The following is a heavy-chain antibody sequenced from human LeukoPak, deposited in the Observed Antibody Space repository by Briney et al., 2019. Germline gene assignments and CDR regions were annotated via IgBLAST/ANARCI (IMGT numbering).Heavy chain of an antibody. CDR3: ASRGGYSGRNRLSRGWFDP. CDR2: IYYSGST. J-gene: IGHJ5*02. V-gene: IGHV4-59*01. Sequence: KPSETLSLTCTVSGGSISSYYWSWIRQPPGKGLEWIGYIYYSGSTNYNPSLKSRVTISVDTSKNQFSLKLSSVTAADTAVYYCASRGGYSGRNRLSRGWFDPWGQGTLVTVSS. CDR1: GGSISSYY. D-gene: IGHD5-12*01.